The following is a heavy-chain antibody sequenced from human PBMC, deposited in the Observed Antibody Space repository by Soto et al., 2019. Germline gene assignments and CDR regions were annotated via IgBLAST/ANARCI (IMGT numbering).Heavy chain of an antibody. CDR2: INAGNGNT. D-gene: IGHD6-19*01. V-gene: IGHV1-3*01. J-gene: IGHJ4*02. CDR3: ARVVNPIRGQWLVRGYLDY. Sequence: GASVKVSCKASGYTFTSYAMHWVRQAPGQRLEWMGWINAGNGNTKYSQKFQGRVTITRDTSASTAYMELSSLRSEDTAVYYCARVVNPIRGQWLVRGYLDYWGQGTLVTVSS. CDR1: GYTFTSYA.